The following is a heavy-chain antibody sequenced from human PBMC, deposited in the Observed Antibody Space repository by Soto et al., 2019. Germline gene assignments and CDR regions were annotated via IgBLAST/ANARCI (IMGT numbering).Heavy chain of an antibody. CDR3: ARESYGRLYYGMDV. CDR1: GGSISSGGYY. J-gene: IGHJ6*02. D-gene: IGHD5-18*01. V-gene: IGHV4-31*01. Sequence: QVQLQESGPGLVKPSQTLSLTCTVSGGSISSGGYYWSWIRQHPGKCLEWIGYIDYSGSTYYNPSFKSQVTRSVDTSKNQFSLKLSSVTAEDTAVYYCARESYGRLYYGMDVWGQGTTVTVSS. CDR2: IDYSGST.